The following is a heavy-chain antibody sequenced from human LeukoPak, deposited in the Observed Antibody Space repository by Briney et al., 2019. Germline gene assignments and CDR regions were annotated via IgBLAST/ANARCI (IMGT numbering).Heavy chain of an antibody. Sequence: SETLSLTCTVSGGSISSYYWSWIRQPPGKGLEWIGYIYYSGSTNYNPSLKSRVTISVDTSKNQFSLKLSSVTAADTAVYYCARAHQYSSSWMSYWAFDIWGQGTMVTVSS. D-gene: IGHD6-13*01. CDR3: ARAHQYSSSWMSYWAFDI. CDR1: GGSISSYY. CDR2: IYYSGST. V-gene: IGHV4-59*01. J-gene: IGHJ3*02.